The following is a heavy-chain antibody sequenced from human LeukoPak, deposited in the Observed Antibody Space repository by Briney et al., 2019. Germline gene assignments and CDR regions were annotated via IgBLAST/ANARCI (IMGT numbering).Heavy chain of an antibody. J-gene: IGHJ5*02. CDR3: ARAYSNLNWFDP. V-gene: IGHV4-30-2*01. CDR1: GGSISSGGYS. CDR2: IYHSGST. D-gene: IGHD4-11*01. Sequence: SETLSLTCAVSGGSISSGGYSWSWIRQPPGKGLEWIGYIYHSGSTYYNPSLKSRVTISVDRSKNQFSLKLSSVTAADTAVYYCARAYSNLNWFDPWGQGTLVTVSS.